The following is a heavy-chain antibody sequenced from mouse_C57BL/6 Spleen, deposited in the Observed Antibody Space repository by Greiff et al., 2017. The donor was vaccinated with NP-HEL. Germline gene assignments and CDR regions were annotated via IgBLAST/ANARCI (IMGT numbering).Heavy chain of an antibody. CDR3: TPFSFRDFDV. D-gene: IGHD1-1*01. V-gene: IGHV1-15*01. CDR2: IDPETGGT. Sequence: QVHVKQSGAELVRPGASVTLSCKASGYTFTDYEMHWVKQTPVHGLEWIGAIDPETGGTAYNQKFKGKAILTADKSSSTAYMELRSLTSEDSAVYYCTPFSFRDFDVWGTGTTVTVSS. J-gene: IGHJ1*03. CDR1: GYTFTDYE.